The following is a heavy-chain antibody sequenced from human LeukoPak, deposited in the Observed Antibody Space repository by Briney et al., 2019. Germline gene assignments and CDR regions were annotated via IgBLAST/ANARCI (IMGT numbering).Heavy chain of an antibody. V-gene: IGHV3-30*04. CDR1: GFTFSSYA. Sequence: GGSLRLSCAASGFTFSSYAMHWVRQAPGKGLEWVAVISYDGSNKYYADSVKGRFTISRDNSKNTLYLQMNSLRAEDTAVYYCARDRSGSYHGRFDYWGQGTLVTVSS. J-gene: IGHJ4*02. CDR2: ISYDGSNK. D-gene: IGHD1-26*01. CDR3: ARDRSGSYHGRFDY.